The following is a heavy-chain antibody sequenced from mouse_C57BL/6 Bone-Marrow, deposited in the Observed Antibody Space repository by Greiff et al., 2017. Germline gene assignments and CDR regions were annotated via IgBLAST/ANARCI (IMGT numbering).Heavy chain of an antibody. Sequence: LVESGPELVKPGASVKISCKASGYAFSSSWMNWVKQRPGKGLEWIGRIYPGDGDTNYNGKFKGKATLTADKSSSTAYMQLSSLTSEDSAVYFCARRAFPTVVARGYYYAMDYWGQGTSVTVSS. CDR2: IYPGDGDT. D-gene: IGHD1-1*01. V-gene: IGHV1-82*01. CDR3: ARRAFPTVVARGYYYAMDY. J-gene: IGHJ4*01. CDR1: GYAFSSSW.